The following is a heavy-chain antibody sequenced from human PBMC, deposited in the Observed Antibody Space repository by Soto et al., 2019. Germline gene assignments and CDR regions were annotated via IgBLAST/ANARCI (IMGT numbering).Heavy chain of an antibody. CDR2: IYYSGST. D-gene: IGHD3-16*01. CDR1: GGYISSSSYY. Sequence: SETQSLTCTVSGGYISSSSYYWGWIRQPPGKGLEWIGSIYYSGSTYYNPSLKSRVTISVDTSKNQFSLKLSSVTAADTAVYYCARQFRFWFDPWGQGTLVTVSS. V-gene: IGHV4-39*01. J-gene: IGHJ5*02. CDR3: ARQFRFWFDP.